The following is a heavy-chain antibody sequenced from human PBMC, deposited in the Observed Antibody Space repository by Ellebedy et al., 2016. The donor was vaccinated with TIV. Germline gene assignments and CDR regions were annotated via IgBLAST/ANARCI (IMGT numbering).Heavy chain of an antibody. J-gene: IGHJ4*02. CDR3: AGAAELWLSYYDT. V-gene: IGHV4-59*01. D-gene: IGHD3-10*01. CDR2: IYSSGNT. CDR1: GASISSSY. Sequence: SETLSLXXAVSGASISSSYWTWIRQTPGKGLEWIGYIYSSGNTNYNPSLEGRVTLSLDSSKNQVSLTLNSLTAADTAVYYCAGAAELWLSYYDTWGQGTLVTVSS.